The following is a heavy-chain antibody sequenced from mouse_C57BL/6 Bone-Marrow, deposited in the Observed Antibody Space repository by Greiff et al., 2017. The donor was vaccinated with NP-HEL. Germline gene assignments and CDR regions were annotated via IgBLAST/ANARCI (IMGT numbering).Heavy chain of an antibody. J-gene: IGHJ2*01. D-gene: IGHD1-1*01. CDR2: ISNGGGCT. CDR1: GFTFSDYY. V-gene: IGHV5-12*01. CDR3: ARQGLATVVVDY. Sequence: EVQGVESGGGLVQPGGSLKLSCAASGFTFSDYYMYWVRQTPEKRLEWVAYISNGGGCTYYPDTVKGRFTISRDNAKNTLYLQMSRLKSEDTAMDYCARQGLATVVVDYWGQGTTLTVSS.